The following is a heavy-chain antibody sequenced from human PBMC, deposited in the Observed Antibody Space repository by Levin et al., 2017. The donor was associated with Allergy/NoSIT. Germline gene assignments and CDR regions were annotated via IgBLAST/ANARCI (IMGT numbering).Heavy chain of an antibody. V-gene: IGHV1-58*01. J-gene: IGHJ3*02. CDR2: IVIGSGNT. CDR3: ATDSGLGTSPSCGAFDI. D-gene: IGHD2-21*01. CDR1: GFTFTTSA. Sequence: GASVKVSCKASGFTFTTSAVQWVRQARGQRLEWIGWIVIGSGNTKYAQKFQERVTISRDKSTSTAYMELRSLRSEDTAVYYCATDSGLGTSPSCGAFDIWGQGTMVTVSS.